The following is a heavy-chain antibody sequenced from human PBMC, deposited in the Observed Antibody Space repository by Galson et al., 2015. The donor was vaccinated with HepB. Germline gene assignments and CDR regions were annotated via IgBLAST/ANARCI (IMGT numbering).Heavy chain of an antibody. CDR2: IIPIFGTA. J-gene: IGHJ6*02. V-gene: IGHV1-69*06. CDR1: GGTFSSYA. Sequence: SVKVSCKASGGTFSSYAISWVRQAPGQGLEWMGGIIPIFGTANYAQKFQGRVTITADKSTSTAYMELSSLRSEDTAVYYCARDSRVVVITTVYYYYGMDVWGQGTTVTVSS. CDR3: ARDSRVVVITTVYYYYGMDV. D-gene: IGHD3-22*01.